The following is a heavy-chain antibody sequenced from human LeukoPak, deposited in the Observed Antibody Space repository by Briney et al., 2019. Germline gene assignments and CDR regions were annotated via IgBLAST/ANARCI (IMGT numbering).Heavy chain of an antibody. V-gene: IGHV3-33*01. CDR1: GFTLSSYG. D-gene: IGHD1-26*01. Sequence: GGSLRLSCAASGFTLSSYGMHWVRQAPGKGLEWVAVIWYDGSNKYYADSVKGRFTISRDNSKNTLYLQMNSLRAEDTAVYYCARDHRKEWELLPSYYFDYWGQGTLVTVSS. J-gene: IGHJ4*02. CDR2: IWYDGSNK. CDR3: ARDHRKEWELLPSYYFDY.